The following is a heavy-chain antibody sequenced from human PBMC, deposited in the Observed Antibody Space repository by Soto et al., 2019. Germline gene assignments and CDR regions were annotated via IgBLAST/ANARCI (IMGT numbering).Heavy chain of an antibody. CDR3: ARGLGYCSGGSCYSGYFQH. V-gene: IGHV3-7*01. J-gene: IGHJ1*01. Sequence: EVQLVESGGGLIQPGGSLRLSCAASGFTFSSYWMSWVRQAPGKGLEWVANIKQDGSEKYYVDSVKGRFTISRDNAKNSLYLQMNSLRAEDTAVYYCARGLGYCSGGSCYSGYFQHWGQGTLVTVSS. CDR1: GFTFSSYW. CDR2: IKQDGSEK. D-gene: IGHD2-15*01.